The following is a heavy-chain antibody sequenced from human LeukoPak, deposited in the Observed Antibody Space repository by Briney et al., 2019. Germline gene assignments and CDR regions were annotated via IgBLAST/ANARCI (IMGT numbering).Heavy chain of an antibody. Sequence: GGSPRLSCAASGFTFSSYGMHWVRQAPGKGLEWVAFIRYDGSNKYYADSVKGRFTISRDNSKNTLYLQMNSLRAEDTAVYYCAKARDIVVVPAAADYWGQGTLVTVSS. CDR3: AKARDIVVVPAAADY. CDR2: IRYDGSNK. J-gene: IGHJ4*02. CDR1: GFTFSSYG. D-gene: IGHD2-2*01. V-gene: IGHV3-30*02.